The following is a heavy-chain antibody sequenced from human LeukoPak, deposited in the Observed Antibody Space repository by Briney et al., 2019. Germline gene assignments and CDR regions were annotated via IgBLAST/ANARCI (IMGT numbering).Heavy chain of an antibody. CDR2: TYYRSKWLS. CDR1: GDSVSSNSTA. J-gene: IGHJ4*02. V-gene: IGHV6-1*01. Sequence: SQTLSLTCAISGDSVSSNSTAWDWSRQSPSRGLKWLGRTYYRSKWLSEYAPSVTSRLTINPDTSKNQFSLQLNSVAPEDTAVYYCASFRSVAGFDYWGQGTLVTVSS. CDR3: ASFRSVAGFDY.